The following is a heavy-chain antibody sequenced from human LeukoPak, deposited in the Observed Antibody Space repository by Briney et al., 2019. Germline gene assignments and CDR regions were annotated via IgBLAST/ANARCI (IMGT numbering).Heavy chain of an antibody. CDR2: ISGSGGST. CDR1: GFTFSSYA. CDR3: ITMVRGVDN. D-gene: IGHD3-10*01. J-gene: IGHJ4*02. Sequence: GGSLRLSCAASGFTFSSYAMSWVRQAPGKGLEGVSDISGSGGSTYYADYVKGRFTISRDNSKNTLYLQMNSLRAEDTAVYYCITMVRGVDNWGQGTLVTVSS. V-gene: IGHV3-23*01.